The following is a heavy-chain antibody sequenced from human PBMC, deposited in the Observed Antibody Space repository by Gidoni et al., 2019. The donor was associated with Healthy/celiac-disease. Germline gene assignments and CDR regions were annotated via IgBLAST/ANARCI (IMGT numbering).Heavy chain of an antibody. D-gene: IGHD6-19*01. CDR2: ISGSGGSK. CDR3: AKDRSSGCYFDY. CDR1: GLTFSSYA. V-gene: IGHV3-23*01. Sequence: EVQLLESGGGWVQHGGSLRVSCAASGLTFSSYAMSWVRQAPGKGLEWVSDISGSGGSKYYEYSVKGRCTISRDNSKNTMYLQMNSLRAEDTAVYYCAKDRSSGCYFDYWGQGTLVTVSS. J-gene: IGHJ4*02.